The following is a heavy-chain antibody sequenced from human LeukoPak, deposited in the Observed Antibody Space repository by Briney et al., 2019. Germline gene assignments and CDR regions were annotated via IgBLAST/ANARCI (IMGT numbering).Heavy chain of an antibody. CDR2: TYYRSKWYN. D-gene: IGHD1-1*01. V-gene: IGHV6-1*01. Sequence: SQTLSLTCAISGDSVSSNSAAWNWIRQSPSRGLEWLGRTYYRSKWYNDNAVSVKGRISINPDTSKNQFSLQLKSVTPEDTAVYYCARGNWIDLDLEYWGQGTLVTVSS. CDR3: ARGNWIDLDLEY. CDR1: GDSVSSNSAA. J-gene: IGHJ4*02.